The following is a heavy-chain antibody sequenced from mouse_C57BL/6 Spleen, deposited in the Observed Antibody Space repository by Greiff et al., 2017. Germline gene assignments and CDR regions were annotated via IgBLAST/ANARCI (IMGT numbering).Heavy chain of an antibody. V-gene: IGHV14-2*01. CDR2: IDPEDGET. Sequence: VQLQQSGAELVKPGASVKLSCTASGFNIKDYYTHWVKQRTEQGLEWIGRIDPEDGETKYAPKFQGKATITADTSSNTAYLQRSSLTSEDTAVYYCTQGDYGSSSYAMDYWGQGTSVTVSS. J-gene: IGHJ4*01. CDR3: TQGDYGSSSYAMDY. D-gene: IGHD1-1*01. CDR1: GFNIKDYY.